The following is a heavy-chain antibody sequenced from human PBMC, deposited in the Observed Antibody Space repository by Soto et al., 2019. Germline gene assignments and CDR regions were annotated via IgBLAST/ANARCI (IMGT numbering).Heavy chain of an antibody. CDR1: GDTFKNCV. D-gene: IGHD3-10*01. V-gene: IGHV1-69*01. CDR3: AAELGFGKLSDV. CDR2: IIPLFGTT. J-gene: IGHJ6*02. Sequence: QVQVVQSGVEVRRPGSSVKVSCKASGDTFKNCVISWVRQAPGQGLEWMGGIIPLFGTTDFAQRFQGRLTITTDESTTTAYMELMRLRSEDTATSSCAAELGFGKLSDVWGQGTTVIVSS.